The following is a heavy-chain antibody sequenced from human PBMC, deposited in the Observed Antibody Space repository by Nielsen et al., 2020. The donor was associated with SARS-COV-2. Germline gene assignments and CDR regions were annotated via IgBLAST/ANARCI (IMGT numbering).Heavy chain of an antibody. CDR2: INAGNGNT. V-gene: IGHV1-3*01. J-gene: IGHJ6*03. CDR3: ARDLVVGATTWYYMDV. Sequence: VSVKVSCKASGYTFTSYAMHWVRQAPGQRLEWMGWINAGNGNTKYSQKFQGRVAITRDTSASTAYMELSSLRSEDTAVYYCARDLVVGATTWYYMDVWGKGTTVTVSS. D-gene: IGHD1-26*01. CDR1: GYTFTSYA.